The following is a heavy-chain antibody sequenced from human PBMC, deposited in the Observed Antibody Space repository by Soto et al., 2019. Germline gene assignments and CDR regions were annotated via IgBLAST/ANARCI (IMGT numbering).Heavy chain of an antibody. Sequence: QVHLVQSGAEVKKPGASVKVSCKTSGYTFTRYGISWVRQAPGQGLEWMGWISGYDVRTNFAKKVQDRVTMTTDTCTSTVYMKLRSLSSDDTAVYYCAREGDVPYYYYGMDVWCQGTTGTVSS. J-gene: IGHJ6*02. CDR2: ISGYDVRT. V-gene: IGHV1-18*01. D-gene: IGHD2-21*02. CDR3: AREGDVPYYYYGMDV. CDR1: GYTFTRYG.